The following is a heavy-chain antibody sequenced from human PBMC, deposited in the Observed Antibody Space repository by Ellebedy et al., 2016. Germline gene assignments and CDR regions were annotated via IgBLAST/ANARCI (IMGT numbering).Heavy chain of an antibody. D-gene: IGHD6-25*01. CDR3: ARHSGPTYYYYMDV. Sequence: SVKVSCXASGGTFSSYVISWVRQVPGQGLEWMGGITPMFGTANYAQKFQGRVTITADESTSTAYMELSTLRSEDTAVYYCARHSGPTYYYYMDVWGKGTTVTVSS. CDR2: ITPMFGTA. V-gene: IGHV1-69*13. CDR1: GGTFSSYV. J-gene: IGHJ6*03.